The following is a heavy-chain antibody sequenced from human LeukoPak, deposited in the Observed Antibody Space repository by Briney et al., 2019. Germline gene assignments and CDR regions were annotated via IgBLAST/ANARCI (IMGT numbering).Heavy chain of an antibody. CDR3: ARSVSGSAADAFDI. CDR2: IFHTGST. Sequence: SETLSLTCTVSGDSISSGNYWGWIRQPPGKGLEWIGSIFHTGSTYFNLSLKSRVTISVDTSKNQFSLRLSSVTAADTAVYYCARSVSGSAADAFDIWGQGTLVTVSS. D-gene: IGHD6-13*01. J-gene: IGHJ4*02. CDR1: GDSISSGNY. V-gene: IGHV4-38-2*02.